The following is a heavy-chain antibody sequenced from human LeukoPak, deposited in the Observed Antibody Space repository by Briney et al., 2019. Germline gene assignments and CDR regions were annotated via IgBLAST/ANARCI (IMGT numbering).Heavy chain of an antibody. J-gene: IGHJ5*02. CDR1: GGSISSYY. D-gene: IGHD1-1*01. CDR3: ERYNWGSYWFDR. CDR2: IYYSGST. V-gene: IGHV4-59*01. Sequence: SETLSLTCTVSGGSISSYYLSWIRQPPGKGLEWIGYIYYSGSTNYNPSLKSRVTISVDTSKNQFSLKLSSVTAADTAVYYCERYNWGSYWFDRWGQGPLVTVSS.